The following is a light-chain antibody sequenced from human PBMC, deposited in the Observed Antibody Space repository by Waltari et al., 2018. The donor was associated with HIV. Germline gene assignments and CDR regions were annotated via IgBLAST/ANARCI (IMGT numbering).Light chain of an antibody. J-gene: IGLJ2*01. V-gene: IGLV1-40*01. Sequence: QSVLTQPPSVSGAPGQRVTISCTGSSSNIGAGYDVHWYQQLPGTAPKLLLYGNSNRPSGVPDRFSGSKSGTSAYLAITGLQAEDEADYYCQSYDSSLSVVVFGGGTKLTVL. CDR2: GNS. CDR3: QSYDSSLSVVV. CDR1: SSNIGAGYD.